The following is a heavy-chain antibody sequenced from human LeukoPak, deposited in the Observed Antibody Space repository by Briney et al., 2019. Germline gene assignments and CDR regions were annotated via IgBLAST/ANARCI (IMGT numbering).Heavy chain of an antibody. CDR1: GGSISSGGYY. J-gene: IGHJ4*02. D-gene: IGHD6-19*01. V-gene: IGHV4-31*03. CDR2: IYYSGST. CDR3: ARDSGIAVAGNV. Sequence: PSETLSLTCTVSGGSISSGGYYWSWIRQHPGKGLEWIGYIYYSGSTYYNPSLKSRVTISVDTSKNQFSLKLSSVTAADTAVYYCARDSGIAVAGNVWGQGTLVTVSS.